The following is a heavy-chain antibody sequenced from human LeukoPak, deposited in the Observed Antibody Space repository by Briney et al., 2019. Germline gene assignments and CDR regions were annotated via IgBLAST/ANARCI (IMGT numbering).Heavy chain of an antibody. Sequence: GGSLRLSCAASGFTFSTYAMNWVRQAPGKGLEWVSVISGSGGTTYYADSVKGRFTISRDNSKNTLYLQMNSLRAEDTAVYYCAKGVRGSSLSDAFGIWGQGTMVTVSS. V-gene: IGHV3-23*01. D-gene: IGHD1-26*01. J-gene: IGHJ3*02. CDR2: ISGSGGTT. CDR3: AKGVRGSSLSDAFGI. CDR1: GFTFSTYA.